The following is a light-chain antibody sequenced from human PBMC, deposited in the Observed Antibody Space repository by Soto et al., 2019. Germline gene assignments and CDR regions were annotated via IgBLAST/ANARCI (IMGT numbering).Light chain of an antibody. CDR3: QLRINWLTWT. J-gene: IGKJ1*01. V-gene: IGKV3-11*02. Sequence: VLTQSPATLSLSPGERATLSCRARQSLSSYLAWYQQKPGQTPRLLIYDATNRATGIPARLSGSGSGRDVTRTISSLEPEDLAIHFCQLRINWLTWTFGQGPKVEIK. CDR1: QSLSSY. CDR2: DAT.